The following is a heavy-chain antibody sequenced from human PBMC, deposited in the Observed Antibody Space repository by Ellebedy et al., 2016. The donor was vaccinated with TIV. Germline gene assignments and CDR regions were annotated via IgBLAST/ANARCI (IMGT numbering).Heavy chain of an antibody. CDR3: ARGTQVAGSAYSLIDY. J-gene: IGHJ4*02. CDR2: INQGGSET. Sequence: GESLKISCAASGFTFSRFWMAWVRQAPGKGLEWVATINQGGSETYYVDSVKGRFTISRDNSKNSLYLQMNSLRADDTALYYCARGTQVAGSAYSLIDYWGQGTLVTVPS. V-gene: IGHV3-7*01. D-gene: IGHD6-19*01. CDR1: GFTFSRFW.